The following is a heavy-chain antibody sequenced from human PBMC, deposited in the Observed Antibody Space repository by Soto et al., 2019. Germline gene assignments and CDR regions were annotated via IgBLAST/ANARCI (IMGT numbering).Heavy chain of an antibody. D-gene: IGHD3-9*01. CDR3: VRAISGSFAL. V-gene: IGHV3-7*04. Sequence: EVQLVESGGGLVQSGGPLRLSCEASGFSFITYWMSWVRQAPGKGLEWLASIKEDGSEKQYVDSVKGRFTISRDNAKNSLYLQMNSLSEEDTAVYYCVRAISGSFALWGQGTLVIVSS. CDR1: GFSFITYW. J-gene: IGHJ4*02. CDR2: IKEDGSEK.